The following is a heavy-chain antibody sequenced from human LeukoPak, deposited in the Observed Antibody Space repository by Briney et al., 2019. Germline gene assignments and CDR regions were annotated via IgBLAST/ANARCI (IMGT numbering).Heavy chain of an antibody. D-gene: IGHD4-11*01. J-gene: IGHJ5*02. CDR3: ARDLQAFDP. V-gene: IGHV1-46*01. CDR1: GYTFTSYY. Sequence: GXSVKVSCKASGYTFTSYYMHWVRQAPGQGLEWMGIINPSAGSTNYAQKFQGRVTMTRDTSTSTVYMELSSLRSEETAVYYCARDLQAFDPWGQGTLVTVSS. CDR2: INPSAGST.